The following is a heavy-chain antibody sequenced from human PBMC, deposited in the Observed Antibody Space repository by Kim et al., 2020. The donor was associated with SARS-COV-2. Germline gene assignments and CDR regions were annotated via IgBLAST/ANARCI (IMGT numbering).Heavy chain of an antibody. Sequence: ASVKVSCKASGYTFTNYGISWVRQAPGQGLEWMGWISAYNGNTNYAQKLQGRVTMTTDTSTSTAYMELRSLRSDDTAVYYCARDRVVVVVAATHYYYYYGMDVWGQGTTVTVSS. V-gene: IGHV1-18*01. D-gene: IGHD2-15*01. CDR3: ARDRVVVVVAATHYYYYYGMDV. CDR2: ISAYNGNT. CDR1: GYTFTNYG. J-gene: IGHJ6*02.